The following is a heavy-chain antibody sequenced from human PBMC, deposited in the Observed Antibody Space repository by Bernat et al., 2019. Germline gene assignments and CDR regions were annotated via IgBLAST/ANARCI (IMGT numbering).Heavy chain of an antibody. V-gene: IGHV1-3*01. D-gene: IGHD2-15*01. CDR3: ARGNYSGGTCFYEMDV. CDR2: INGGNGDT. Sequence: QVQVVQSGAEVKKPGASVKVSCTAYGYSFTTYIMHWVRQAPGQRLEWMGWINGGNGDTRCSQNFQGRVAITRDTSATTAYMELSSLRSEDTAVYYCARGNYSGGTCFYEMDVWGQGTTVTVSS. J-gene: IGHJ6*02. CDR1: GYSFTTYI.